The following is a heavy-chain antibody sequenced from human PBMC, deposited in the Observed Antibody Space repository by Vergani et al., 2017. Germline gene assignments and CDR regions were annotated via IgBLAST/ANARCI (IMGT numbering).Heavy chain of an antibody. J-gene: IGHJ5*02. CDR3: ARGNCCVNCPKYNWLAP. CDR1: GGSMSDFY. V-gene: IGHV4-4*07. Sequence: QVHLQESGPGVVKPSDTLSLTCTVSGGSMSDFYWTWIRQPAGRGLEGIGRIYPNGNVNYNESLRSRLTMSIDTSRSQFSLSLSSVTAADTAVYYCARGNCCVNCPKYNWLAPWGRGILVTVSS. CDR2: IYPNGNV. D-gene: IGHD2-15*01.